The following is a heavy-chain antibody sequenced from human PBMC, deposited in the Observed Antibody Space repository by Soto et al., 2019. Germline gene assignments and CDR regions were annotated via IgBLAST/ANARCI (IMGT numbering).Heavy chain of an antibody. V-gene: IGHV1-69*12. CDR1: GGTFSSYA. CDR3: ASRRWDTVVTQRNDY. Sequence: QVQLVQSGAEVKKPGSSVKVSCKASGGTFSSYAISWVRQAPGQGLEWMGGIIPIFGTADYAQKFQGRVTITADESTSTAYMELSSLRSEDTGVYYCASRRWDTVVTQRNDYWGQGTLVTVSS. J-gene: IGHJ4*02. D-gene: IGHD2-21*02. CDR2: IIPIFGTA.